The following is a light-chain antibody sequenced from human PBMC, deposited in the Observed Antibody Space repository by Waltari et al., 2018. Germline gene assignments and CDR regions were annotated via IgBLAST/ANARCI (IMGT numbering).Light chain of an antibody. CDR3: QVWDSSPETVV. V-gene: IGLV3-21*03. CDR1: NVGGKS. J-gene: IGLJ2*01. Sequence: SYVLTQPPSASVAPGKTATIAWWGNNVGGKSVQGYQQKPGQAPVLVVHDDNARPSGIPDRFSGSNSGDTATLTISRVEVGDEADYYCQVWDSSPETVVFGGGTKLTVL. CDR2: DDN.